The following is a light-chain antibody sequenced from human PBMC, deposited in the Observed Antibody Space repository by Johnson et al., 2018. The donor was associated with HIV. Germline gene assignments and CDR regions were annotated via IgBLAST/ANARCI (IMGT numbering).Light chain of an antibody. J-gene: IGLJ1*01. CDR3: GTWDTSLSVDG. CDR1: SSNIGNNY. CDR2: DDN. Sequence: QSVLTQPPSVSAAPGQKVTISCSGSSSNIGNNYVSWYQQLPGTAHKLLIYDDNKRPSGIPKRFSGSKSGTSSTLGITGLQTGDAADYYCGTWDTSLSVDGFGTGTRVTVL. V-gene: IGLV1-51*01.